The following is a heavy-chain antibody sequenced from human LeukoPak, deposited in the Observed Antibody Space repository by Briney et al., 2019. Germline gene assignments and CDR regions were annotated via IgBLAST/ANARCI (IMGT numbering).Heavy chain of an antibody. CDR2: IKQDGSEK. D-gene: IGHD2-15*01. V-gene: IGHV3-7*01. CDR1: GFTFSSYW. Sequence: HPGGSLRLSCAASGFTFSSYWMSWVRQAPGKGLEWVANIKQDGSEKYYVDSVKGRFTISRDNAKNSLYLQMNSPRAEDTAVYYCARKDCSGGSCYSDYWGQGTLVTVSS. J-gene: IGHJ4*02. CDR3: ARKDCSGGSCYSDY.